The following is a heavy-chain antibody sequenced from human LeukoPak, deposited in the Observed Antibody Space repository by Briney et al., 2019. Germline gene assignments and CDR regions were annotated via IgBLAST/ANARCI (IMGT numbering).Heavy chain of an antibody. V-gene: IGHV7-4-1*02. J-gene: IGHJ5*02. CDR2: INTNTGNP. CDR3: ARDHPSTIAAAAPSNWFDP. D-gene: IGHD6-13*01. CDR1: GYTFTSYA. Sequence: GASVKVSCKASGYTFTSYAMNWVRQAPGQGLEWMGWINTNTGNPTYAQGFTGRFVFSLDTSVSTAYLQISSLKAEDTAVYYCARDHPSTIAAAAPSNWFDPWGQGTLVTVSS.